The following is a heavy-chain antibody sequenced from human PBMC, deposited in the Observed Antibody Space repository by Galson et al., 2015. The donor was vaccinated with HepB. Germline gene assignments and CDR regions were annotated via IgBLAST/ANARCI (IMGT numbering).Heavy chain of an antibody. D-gene: IGHD3-22*01. Sequence: PALVKPTQTLTLTCTVSGFSLSNARMGVSWIRQPPGKALEWLAHIFSNDEKSYSTSLKSRLTISKDTSKSQVVLTMTNMDPVDTATYYCARLYYDSSGYDQFDYWGQGTLVTVSS. V-gene: IGHV2-26*01. CDR3: ARLYYDSSGYDQFDY. CDR2: IFSNDEK. J-gene: IGHJ4*02. CDR1: GFSLSNARMG.